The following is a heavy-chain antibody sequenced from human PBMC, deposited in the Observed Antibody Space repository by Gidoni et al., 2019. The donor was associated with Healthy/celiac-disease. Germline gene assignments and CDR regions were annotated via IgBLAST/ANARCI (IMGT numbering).Heavy chain of an antibody. CDR3: ARLGVVITTTGGYFDY. J-gene: IGHJ4*02. CDR2: INHSGST. Sequence: GLEWIGEINHSGSTNYNPSLKSRVTISVDTSKNQFSLKLSSVTAADTAVYYCARLGVVITTTGGYFDYWGQGTLVTVSS. V-gene: IGHV4-34*01. D-gene: IGHD3-22*01.